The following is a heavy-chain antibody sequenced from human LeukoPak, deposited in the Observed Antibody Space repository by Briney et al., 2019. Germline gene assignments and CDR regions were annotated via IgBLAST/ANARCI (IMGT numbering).Heavy chain of an antibody. CDR3: ARGLFSPSSWYRGFFDY. Sequence: SETLSLTCTVSGGSISSSSYYWGWIRQPPGKGLEWIGEINHSGSTNYNPSLKSRVTISVDTSKNQFSLKLSSVTAADTAVYYCARGLFSPSSWYRGFFDYWGQGTLVTVSS. D-gene: IGHD6-13*01. V-gene: IGHV4-39*07. CDR1: GGSISSSSYY. J-gene: IGHJ4*02. CDR2: INHSGST.